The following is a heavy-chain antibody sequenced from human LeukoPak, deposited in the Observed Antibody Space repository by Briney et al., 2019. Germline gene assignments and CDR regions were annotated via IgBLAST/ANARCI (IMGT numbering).Heavy chain of an antibody. CDR2: ISAYNGNT. D-gene: IGHD3-3*01. Sequence: ASVKVSCKASGDTFTSYGISWVRQTPGQGLEWMGWISAYNGNTNYAQKLQGRVTMTTDTSTSTAYMELRSLRSDDTAVYYCARDDSDFWSGYRIDYWGQGTVVTVSS. J-gene: IGHJ4*02. V-gene: IGHV1-18*01. CDR1: GDTFTSYG. CDR3: ARDDSDFWSGYRIDY.